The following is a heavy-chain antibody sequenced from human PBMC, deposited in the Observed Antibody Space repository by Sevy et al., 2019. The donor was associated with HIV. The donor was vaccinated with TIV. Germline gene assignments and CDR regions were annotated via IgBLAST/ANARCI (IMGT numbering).Heavy chain of an antibody. J-gene: IGHJ4*02. CDR1: GFTFSNYA. V-gene: IGHV3-30-3*01. CDR3: AKDGRYCSGGSCHSVGYFDS. Sequence: GGSLRLSCEASGFTFSNYAMHWVRQAPGKGLEWVALISYDGDDKYSDSVRGRFIISRENSRKTLYVQMNSLRAEDTAVYYCAKDGRYCSGGSCHSVGYFDSWGQGTLVTVSS. D-gene: IGHD2-15*01. CDR2: ISYDGDDK.